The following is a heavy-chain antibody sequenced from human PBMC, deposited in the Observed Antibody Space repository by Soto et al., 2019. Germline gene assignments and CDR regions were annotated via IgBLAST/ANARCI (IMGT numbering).Heavy chain of an antibody. V-gene: IGHV4-59*01. J-gene: IGHJ3*02. Sequence: QVQLQESGPGLVKPSETLSLTCTVSGGSSLSYYWSWIRQPPGKGLAWIGDVYNSGSPSYNPSLKSRVTISVDTSKNQFSLTLSSVTAADTAVYYCARTGYSSSRGAFDIWGQGTMVTVSS. CDR2: VYNSGSP. CDR1: GGSSLSYY. CDR3: ARTGYSSSRGAFDI. D-gene: IGHD6-13*01.